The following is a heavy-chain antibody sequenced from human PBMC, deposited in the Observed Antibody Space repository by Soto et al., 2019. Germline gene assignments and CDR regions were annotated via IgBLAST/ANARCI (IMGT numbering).Heavy chain of an antibody. CDR3: ETDSVYDSSRYSWLFDY. D-gene: IGHD3-22*01. J-gene: IGHJ4*02. CDR1: GYTLTELS. V-gene: IGHV1-24*01. CDR2: FDPEDGET. Sequence: ASVKVSCKVSGYTLTELSMHWVRQAPGKGLEWMGGFDPEDGETIYAQKFQGRVTMTEDTSTDTAYMELSSLRSEDTAVYYCETDSVYDSSRYSWLFDYWDQGTLVTVSS.